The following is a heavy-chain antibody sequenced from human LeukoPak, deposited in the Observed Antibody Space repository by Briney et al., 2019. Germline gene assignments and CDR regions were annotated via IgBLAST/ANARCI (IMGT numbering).Heavy chain of an antibody. CDR1: GYTFTGYY. Sequence: ASVKVSCKASGYTFTGYYMHWVRQAPGQGLGWMGWINPNSGGTNYAQKFQGRVTMTRDTSISTAYMELSRLRSDDTAVYYCARRYSSGWYPDGRYYFDYWGQGTLVTVSS. CDR2: INPNSGGT. CDR3: ARRYSSGWYPDGRYYFDY. D-gene: IGHD6-19*01. V-gene: IGHV1-2*02. J-gene: IGHJ4*02.